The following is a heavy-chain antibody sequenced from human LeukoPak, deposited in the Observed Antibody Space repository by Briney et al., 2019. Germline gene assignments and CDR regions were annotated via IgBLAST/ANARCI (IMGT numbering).Heavy chain of an antibody. CDR2: IYYSGST. CDR3: ARSRSGYSYDHAAFDI. CDR1: GGSISSYY. J-gene: IGHJ3*02. Sequence: SETLSLTCTVSGGSISSYYWSWIRQPPGKGLEWIGYIYYSGSTNYNPSLKSRVTISVDTSRNQFSLKLSSVTAADTAVYYCARSRSGYSYDHAAFDIWGQGTMVTVSS. D-gene: IGHD5-18*01. V-gene: IGHV4-59*01.